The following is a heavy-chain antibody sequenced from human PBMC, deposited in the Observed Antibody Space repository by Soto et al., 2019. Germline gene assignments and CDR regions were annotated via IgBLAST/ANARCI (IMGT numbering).Heavy chain of an antibody. Sequence: SVPTLVNPTKTLTLNCTFSGFSLSSSDFCVRWLRQPPGKALEWLALIYWDDDKRYSPSLKSRLTITKDTSKNQVVLTMTNMDPVDTATYYCAHRRGKYYDFWSGYYYYGMDVWGQGT. CDR1: GFSLSSSDFC. J-gene: IGHJ6*02. CDR2: IYWDDDK. V-gene: IGHV2-5*02. CDR3: AHRRGKYYDFWSGYYYYGMDV. D-gene: IGHD3-3*01.